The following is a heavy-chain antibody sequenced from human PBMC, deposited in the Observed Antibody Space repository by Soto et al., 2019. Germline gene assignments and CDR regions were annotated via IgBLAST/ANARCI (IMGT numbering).Heavy chain of an antibody. Sequence: PWGSLKLSSASSGCSFFSYWMDWLRQVPGEGLAWVSRINSNADNADYADSFKGRFTISRDNAMNRLYLQMDSLRAGDTAIYYCARDQTYCGEGTVLTVSS. CDR3: ARDQTY. V-gene: IGHV3-74*01. J-gene: IGHJ4*02. CDR1: GCSFFSYW. CDR2: INSNADNA.